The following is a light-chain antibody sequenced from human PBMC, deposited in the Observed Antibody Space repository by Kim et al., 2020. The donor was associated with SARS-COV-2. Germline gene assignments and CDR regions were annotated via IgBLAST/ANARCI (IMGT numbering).Light chain of an antibody. CDR3: QTWGTGIWV. V-gene: IGLV4-69*01. CDR1: SGHSNYA. Sequence: QLVLTQSPSASASLGTSVKLTCTLSSGHSNYAIAWHQQQPEKGPRYLMKLHSDGSHFRGDEIPDRFSGSSSGAERYLTISSLQSEDEADYYCQTWGTGIWVFGGGTQLTVL. J-gene: IGLJ3*02. CDR2: LHSDGSH.